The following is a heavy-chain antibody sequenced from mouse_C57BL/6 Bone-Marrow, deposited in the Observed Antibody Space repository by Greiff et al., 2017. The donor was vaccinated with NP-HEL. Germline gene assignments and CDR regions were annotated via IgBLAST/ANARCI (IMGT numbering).Heavy chain of an antibody. J-gene: IGHJ1*03. CDR1: GFNIKDDY. V-gene: IGHV14-4*01. CDR2: IDPENGDT. CDR3: TTSLPYYYGSSPDWYFDV. Sequence: EVKLQESGAELVRPGASVKLSCTASGFNIKDDYMHWVKQRPEQGLEWIGWIDPENGDTEYASKFQGKATITADTSSNTAYMQLSSLTSEDTAVYYCTTSLPYYYGSSPDWYFDVWGTGTTVTVSS. D-gene: IGHD1-1*01.